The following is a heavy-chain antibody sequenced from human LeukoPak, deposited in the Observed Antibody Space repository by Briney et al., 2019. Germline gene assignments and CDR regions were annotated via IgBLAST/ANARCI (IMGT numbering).Heavy chain of an antibody. J-gene: IGHJ4*02. CDR1: GVSISSSEW. Sequence: SGTLSLTCAVSGVSISSSEWWIWVRQPPGQGLEWIGEIHRDGRTRYNPSLQTRVTMSIDYSKNQISLEVTSVTAADTAIYYCGRTDIYFNPIDYWGPGSLVTVSS. V-gene: IGHV4-4*02. CDR2: IHRDGRT. CDR3: GRTDIYFNPIDY. D-gene: IGHD3-9*01.